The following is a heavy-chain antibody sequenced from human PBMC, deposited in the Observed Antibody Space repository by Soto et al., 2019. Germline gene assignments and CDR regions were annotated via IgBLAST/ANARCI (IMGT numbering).Heavy chain of an antibody. CDR2: IKSKTAGGTT. D-gene: IGHD3-16*01. J-gene: IGHJ4*02. Sequence: GGSLRLSCAASGFTFSKAWMNWVRQAPGKGLEWVGRIKSKTAGGTTDYAAPVKGRFTISRDDSYNTLYLQMNSLKTEDTAVYYCTSDYVNPLTFDYWGQGALVTVSS. CDR1: GFTFSKAW. V-gene: IGHV3-15*07. CDR3: TSDYVNPLTFDY.